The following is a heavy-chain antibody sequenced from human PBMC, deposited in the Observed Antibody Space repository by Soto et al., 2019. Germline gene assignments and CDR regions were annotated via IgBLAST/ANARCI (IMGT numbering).Heavy chain of an antibody. CDR3: ARQGLSSGWYYYYGMDV. CDR1: GGSISSYY. D-gene: IGHD6-19*01. V-gene: IGHV4-59*08. CDR2: IYYSGST. Sequence: SETLSLTCTVSGGSISSYYWSWIRQPPGKGLEWIGYIYYSGSTYYNPSLKSRVTISVDTSKNQFSLKLSSVTAADTAVYYCARQGLSSGWYYYYGMDVWGQGTTVTVSS. J-gene: IGHJ6*02.